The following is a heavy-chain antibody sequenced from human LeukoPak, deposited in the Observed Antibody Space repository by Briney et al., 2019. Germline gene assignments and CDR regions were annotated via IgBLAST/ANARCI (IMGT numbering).Heavy chain of an antibody. J-gene: IGHJ3*02. Sequence: SETLSLTCTVSGGSISSSSSYWGWIRQPPGKTLEWIGSIYSSGSTYYNPSLKSRVIILIDTAKNHFSLNLSSVTAADTAVYYCARSDGYGLVGIWGQGTMVTVSS. CDR1: GGSISSSSSY. CDR3: ARSDGYGLVGI. CDR2: IYSSGST. D-gene: IGHD3-10*01. V-gene: IGHV4-39*07.